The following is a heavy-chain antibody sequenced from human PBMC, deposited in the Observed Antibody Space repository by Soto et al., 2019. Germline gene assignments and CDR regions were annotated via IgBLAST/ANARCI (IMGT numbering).Heavy chain of an antibody. CDR3: AKDQSIAARPLYYLDY. V-gene: IGHV3-23*01. D-gene: IGHD6-6*01. CDR1: GFTFSSCA. CDR2: ISGSGGTT. Sequence: PGGSLRLSCAASGFTFSSCAMSWVRQAPGKGLEWVSAISGSGGTTYYADSVKGRFTISRDNSKNSLYLQLSSLKAEDTAVYYCAKDQSIAARPLYYLDYWGQGTLVTVSS. J-gene: IGHJ4*02.